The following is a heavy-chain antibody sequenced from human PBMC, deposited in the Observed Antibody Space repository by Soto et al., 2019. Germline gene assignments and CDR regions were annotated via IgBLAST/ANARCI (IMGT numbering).Heavy chain of an antibody. CDR3: TKGYTTSCFAHFDC. CDR2: ISWDSGNI. Sequence: EVQLVESGGGLVQPGRSLRLSCAASSFTFGDYAMPWVRQTPGKGREWVSCISWDSGNIVYVDSVEGRFTISRDNAKNSLFLQMNSLRPEDTAFYYCTKGYTTSCFAHFDCWGQGAWVTVSS. CDR1: SFTFGDYA. J-gene: IGHJ4*02. V-gene: IGHV3-9*01. D-gene: IGHD2-2*01.